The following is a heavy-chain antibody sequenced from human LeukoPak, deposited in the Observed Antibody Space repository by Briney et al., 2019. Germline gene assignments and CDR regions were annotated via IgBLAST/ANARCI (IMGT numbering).Heavy chain of an antibody. D-gene: IGHD2-15*01. CDR2: IKEDGSEK. CDR3: ARWRRSWSFDS. Sequence: PGGSLRLSCAASGFTFSIYWMSWVRQAPGKGLEWVANIKEDGSEKHYVDSVKGRFTMSRVNAKNSLYLQMNSLRAEDTAVYYCARWRRSWSFDSWGQGTLVTVSS. J-gene: IGHJ4*02. CDR1: GFTFSIYW. V-gene: IGHV3-7*01.